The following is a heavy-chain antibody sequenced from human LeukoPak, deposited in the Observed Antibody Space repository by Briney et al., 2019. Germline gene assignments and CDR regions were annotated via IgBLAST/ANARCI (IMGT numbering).Heavy chain of an antibody. CDR3: ARDPPFTSGWAQNHFDY. CDR1: GFTFERYA. V-gene: IGHV3-30-3*01. D-gene: IGHD6-19*01. Sequence: GGSLRLSCQTSGFTFERYAMHWVRQAPGKGLEWVSLISYDGGNINYADSVKGRFTISRDNSKDTLYLQMSSLRAEDTAVYYCARDPPFTSGWAQNHFDYWGQGSLVTVSS. CDR2: ISYDGGNI. J-gene: IGHJ4*02.